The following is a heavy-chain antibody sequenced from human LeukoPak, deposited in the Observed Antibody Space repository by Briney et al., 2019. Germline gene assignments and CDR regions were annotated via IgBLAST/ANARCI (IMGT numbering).Heavy chain of an antibody. CDR1: GFTFSSYA. V-gene: IGHV3-23*01. D-gene: IGHD6-13*01. J-gene: IGHJ4*02. CDR3: AKVPEYSSSWYYFDY. Sequence: PGGSLRLSCAASGFTFSSYAMSWVRQAPGKGLEWVSAISGSGGSTYYADSVKGRFTISRDNSKNTLYLQMNSLRAEDTAVYYCAKVPEYSSSWYYFDYWGQGTLVTVSS. CDR2: ISGSGGST.